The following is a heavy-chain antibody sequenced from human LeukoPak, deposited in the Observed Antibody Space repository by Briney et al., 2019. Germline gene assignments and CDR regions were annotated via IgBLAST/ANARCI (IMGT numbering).Heavy chain of an antibody. CDR3: ATARAEYGDYNSYYYMDV. Sequence: SETLSLTCSVSGDSLSGASYFWTWVRQPAGKGLEWIVRIYSSRTTFYNPSLKTRVTISLVKSQNQYSLDLSSVTAADTAVYFCATARAEYGDYNSYYYMDVWGKGTTVTVSS. CDR2: IYSSRTT. D-gene: IGHD4-17*01. J-gene: IGHJ6*03. CDR1: GDSLSGASYF. V-gene: IGHV4-61*02.